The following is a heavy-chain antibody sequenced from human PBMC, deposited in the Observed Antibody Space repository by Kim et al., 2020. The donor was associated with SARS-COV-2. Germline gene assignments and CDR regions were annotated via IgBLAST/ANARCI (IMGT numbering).Heavy chain of an antibody. CDR2: IYYSGST. D-gene: IGHD5-18*01. Sequence: SETLSLTCTVSGGSISSYYWSWIRQPPGKGLEWIGYIYYSGSTNYNPSLKSRVTISVDTSKNQFSLKLSSVTAADTAVYYCARLYSYGYVDYWGQGTLVTVSS. CDR1: GGSISSYY. CDR3: ARLYSYGYVDY. V-gene: IGHV4-59*13. J-gene: IGHJ4*02.